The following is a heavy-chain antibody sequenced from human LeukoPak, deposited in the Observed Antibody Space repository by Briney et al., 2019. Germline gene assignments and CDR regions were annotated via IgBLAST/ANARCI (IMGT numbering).Heavy chain of an antibody. D-gene: IGHD3-22*01. J-gene: IGHJ4*02. CDR2: INHSGST. V-gene: IGHV4-34*01. Sequence: PSETLSLTCAVYGGSFSGYYWSWIRQPPGKGLEWIGEINHSGSTNYNPSLKSRVTISVDTSKNQFSLKLSSVTAADTAVYYCARAHPTYYYDSSGSSYLDYWGQGTLVTVSS. CDR3: ARAHPTYYYDSSGSSYLDY. CDR1: GGSFSGYY.